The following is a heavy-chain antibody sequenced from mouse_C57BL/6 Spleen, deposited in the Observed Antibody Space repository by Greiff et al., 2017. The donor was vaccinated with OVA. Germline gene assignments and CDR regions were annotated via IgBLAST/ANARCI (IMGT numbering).Heavy chain of an antibody. Sequence: VQVVESGPELVKPGASVKISCKASGYAFSSSWMNWVKQRPGKGLEWIGRIYPGDGDTNYNGKFQGKATLTADKSSSTAYMQLSSPTSEDSAVYFCARGGKGYDRCADWGQGTLVTVSA. CDR3: ARGGKGYDRCAD. J-gene: IGHJ3*01. V-gene: IGHV1-82*01. CDR2: IYPGDGDT. D-gene: IGHD2-2*01. CDR1: GYAFSSSW.